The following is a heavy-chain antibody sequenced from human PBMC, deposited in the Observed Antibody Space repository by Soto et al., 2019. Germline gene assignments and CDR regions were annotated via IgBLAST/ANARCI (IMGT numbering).Heavy chain of an antibody. CDR1: GGSITSIHW. CDR2: IYHSGST. V-gene: IGHV4-4*02. D-gene: IGHD2-21*02. J-gene: IGHJ5*02. Sequence: QVQLQESGPGLVKPSGTQSLTCAVSGGSITSIHWWSWVRQPPGKGLEWIGEIYHSGSTNYNPSLKSRVTISLDKSKNPFSLKLSSVTAADTAGYYCASQGLGDNNYFDPWGQGILVTVSS. CDR3: ASQGLGDNNYFDP.